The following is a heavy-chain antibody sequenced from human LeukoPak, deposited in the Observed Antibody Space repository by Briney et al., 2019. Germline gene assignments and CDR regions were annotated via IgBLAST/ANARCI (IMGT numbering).Heavy chain of an antibody. J-gene: IGHJ4*02. CDR2: FDPEDGET. CDR3: ALPLAAGTGFDY. V-gene: IGHV1-24*01. CDR1: GYTLTELS. Sequence: ASVKVSCKVSGYTLTELSMHWVRQAPGKGLEWMGGFDPEDGETIYAQKFQGRVTMTEDTSTDTAYMERSSLRSEDTAVYYCALPLAAGTGFDYWGQGTLVTVSS. D-gene: IGHD6-13*01.